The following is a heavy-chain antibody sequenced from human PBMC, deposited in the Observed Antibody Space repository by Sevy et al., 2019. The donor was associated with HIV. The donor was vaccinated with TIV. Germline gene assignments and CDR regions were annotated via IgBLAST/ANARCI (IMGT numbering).Heavy chain of an antibody. D-gene: IGHD5-12*01. CDR3: AREGGYTDQGMDV. CDR2: IDSSSFNI. V-gene: IGHV3-48*01. Sequence: GGSLRLSCSAYGFTFSSYNMNWVRQAPGKGLEWLLYIDSSSFNIYYADSVKGRFTVSRDNAKNSLYVQMNSLRGEDTAIYYCAREGGYTDQGMDVWGQGTTVTVS. J-gene: IGHJ6*02. CDR1: GFTFSSYN.